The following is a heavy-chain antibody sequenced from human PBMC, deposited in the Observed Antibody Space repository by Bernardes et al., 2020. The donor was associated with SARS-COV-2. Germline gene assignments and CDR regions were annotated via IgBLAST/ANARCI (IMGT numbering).Heavy chain of an antibody. CDR3: ARARGTVKTAHFYSLDV. J-gene: IGHJ6*02. CDR2: LYSSGTT. Sequence: GSSLKPSFAASGFTVTDTYMSWVRLAPGKGLEWVSVLYSSGTTYYAGSVKGRFIISRDSSNNTLFLQMNGLNSEDTAVYYCARARGTVKTAHFYSLDVWGQGTTVTVSS. V-gene: IGHV3-53*01. CDR1: GFTVTDTY. D-gene: IGHD4-4*01.